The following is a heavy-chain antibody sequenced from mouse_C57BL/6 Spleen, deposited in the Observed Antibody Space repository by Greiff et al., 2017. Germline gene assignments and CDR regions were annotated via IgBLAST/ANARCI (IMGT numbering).Heavy chain of an antibody. Sequence: EVQLQQSGPELVKPGDSVKISCKASGYSFTGYFMNWVMQSHGKSLEWIGRINPYNGDTFYNQKFKGKATLTVDKSSSTAHMELRSLTSEDSAVYYCARSGGTVVPFDYWGQGTTLTVSS. CDR2: INPYNGDT. V-gene: IGHV1-20*01. CDR3: ARSGGTVVPFDY. CDR1: GYSFTGYF. D-gene: IGHD1-1*01. J-gene: IGHJ2*01.